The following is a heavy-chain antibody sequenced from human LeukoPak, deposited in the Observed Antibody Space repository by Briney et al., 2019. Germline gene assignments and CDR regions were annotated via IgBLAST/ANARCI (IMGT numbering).Heavy chain of an antibody. CDR2: ISDSGGST. J-gene: IGHJ4*02. Sequence: GALRLSCAASGFTFSTYAMSWIRQAPGKGLEWVSAISDSGGSTYYADSVKGPSSISRDNSKNTLYLQMNSLRAEDTAVYYCARDIMVYEYWGQGTRVTVSS. CDR3: ARDIMVYEY. CDR1: GFTFSTYA. V-gene: IGHV3-23*01. D-gene: IGHD2-8*01.